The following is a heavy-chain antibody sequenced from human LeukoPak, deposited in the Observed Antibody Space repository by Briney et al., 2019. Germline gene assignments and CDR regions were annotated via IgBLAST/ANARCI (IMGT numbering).Heavy chain of an antibody. J-gene: IGHJ4*02. CDR3: ARAPVPITMIVEGLDY. D-gene: IGHD3-22*01. CDR2: ISAYNGNT. Sequence: ASVKVSCKASGYTFTSYGISWVRQAPGQGLEWMGWISAYNGNTNYAQKLQGGVTMTTDTSTSTAYMELRSLRSDDTAVYYCARAPVPITMIVEGLDYWGQGTLVTVSS. CDR1: GYTFTSYG. V-gene: IGHV1-18*01.